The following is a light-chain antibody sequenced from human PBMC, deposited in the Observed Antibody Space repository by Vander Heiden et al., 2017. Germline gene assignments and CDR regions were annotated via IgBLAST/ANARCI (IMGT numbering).Light chain of an antibody. J-gene: IGLJ1*01. Sequence: QSALTQPASVSGSPGQSITISCTGTSSDVGNYNYVSWYQQHPGKAPKLMIYEVSNRPSGVSNRFSGSKSGNTASLTISGLQAEDEGDYYCSSYTTSSTHVFGTGTKVAVL. CDR3: SSYTTSSTHV. V-gene: IGLV2-14*01. CDR2: EVS. CDR1: SSDVGNYNY.